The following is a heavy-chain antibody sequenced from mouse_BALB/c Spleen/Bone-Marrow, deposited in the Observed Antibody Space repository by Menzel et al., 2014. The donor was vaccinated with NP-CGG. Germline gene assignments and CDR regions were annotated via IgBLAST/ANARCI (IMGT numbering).Heavy chain of an antibody. CDR1: GFSLXSYS. CDR3: ARDDDSYAMDY. J-gene: IGHJ4*01. V-gene: IGHV2-9*02. D-gene: IGHD2-3*01. Sequence: VQRVESGPGLVAPSQSLSIPCTVSGFSLXSYSVHWVRQPPGKGLEWLGVIWAGGSTNYNSALMSRLSISKDNSKSQVFLKMSSLQTDDTAMFYCARDDDSYAMDYWGQGTSVTVSS. CDR2: IWAGGST.